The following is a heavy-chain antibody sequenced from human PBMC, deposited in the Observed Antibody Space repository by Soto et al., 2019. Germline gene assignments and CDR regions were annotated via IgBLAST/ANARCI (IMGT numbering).Heavy chain of an antibody. CDR2: IYYSGST. V-gene: IGHV4-61*01. D-gene: IGHD1-20*01. CDR1: GGSFSSGSYY. CDR3: ARGGGINWNLSLTRAFDI. J-gene: IGHJ3*02. Sequence: SETLSLTCTVSGGSFSSGSYYWSWIRPPPGKGLEWIGYIYYSGSTNYNPSLKRRVTISVDTSKNQFSLKLSSVTAADTAVYYCARGGGINWNLSLTRAFDIWGQGTMVTVSS.